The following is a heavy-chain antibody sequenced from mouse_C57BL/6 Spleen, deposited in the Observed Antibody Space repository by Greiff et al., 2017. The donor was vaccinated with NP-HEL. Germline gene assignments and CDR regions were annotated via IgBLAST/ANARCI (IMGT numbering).Heavy chain of an antibody. CDR2: IDPSDSYT. CDR1: GYTFTSYW. Sequence: VQLHQPGAELVKPGASVKLSCKASGYTFTSYWMQWVKQRPGQGLEWIGEIDPSDSYTNYNQKFKGKATLTVDTSSSTAYMQLSSLTSEDSAVYYCARWDYGSFFAYWGQGTLVTVSA. J-gene: IGHJ3*01. D-gene: IGHD1-1*01. CDR3: ARWDYGSFFAY. V-gene: IGHV1-50*01.